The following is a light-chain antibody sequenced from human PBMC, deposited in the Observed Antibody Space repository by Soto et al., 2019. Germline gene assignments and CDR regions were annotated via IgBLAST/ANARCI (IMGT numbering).Light chain of an antibody. CDR1: SSDVGGYKY. CDR3: SSYTSSTTLVV. Sequence: QSVLTQPASVSGSPGQSITISCTGTSSDVGGYKYVSWYQQHPGKAPKLMIYEVSNRPSGLSNRFSGSKSGNTASLTISGLQAEDEADYYCSSYTSSTTLVVFGGGTKLTVL. J-gene: IGLJ2*01. V-gene: IGLV2-14*01. CDR2: EVS.